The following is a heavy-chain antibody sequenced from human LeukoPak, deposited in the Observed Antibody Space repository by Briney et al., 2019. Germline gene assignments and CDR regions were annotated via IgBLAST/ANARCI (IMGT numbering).Heavy chain of an antibody. D-gene: IGHD3-3*01. J-gene: IGHJ6*03. CDR1: GGSISSYY. CDR3: ARAHYDFRSGPGSYYYYYMDV. Sequence: SETLSLTCTVSGGSISSYYWSWIRQPPGKGLEWIGYIYYSGSTNYNPSLKSRVTISVDTSKNQFSLKLSSVTAADTAVYYCARAHYDFRSGPGSYYYYYMDVWGKGTTVTVSS. CDR2: IYYSGST. V-gene: IGHV4-59*01.